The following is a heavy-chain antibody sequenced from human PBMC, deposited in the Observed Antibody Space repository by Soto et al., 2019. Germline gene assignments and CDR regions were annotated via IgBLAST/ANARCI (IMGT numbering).Heavy chain of an antibody. J-gene: IGHJ6*02. D-gene: IGHD3-3*01. CDR1: GGSISSSSYY. Sequence: SEILSLTCTVAGGSISSSSYYWGWIRQPPGTGLERIGSIYYSGSTYYNPSLKSRVTISVDTSKNQFSLKLSSVTAADTAVYYCARRSYDFWSGYYTFVGYDYYYYYGMDVWGQGTTVTVSS. V-gene: IGHV4-39*01. CDR2: IYYSGST. CDR3: ARRSYDFWSGYYTFVGYDYYYYYGMDV.